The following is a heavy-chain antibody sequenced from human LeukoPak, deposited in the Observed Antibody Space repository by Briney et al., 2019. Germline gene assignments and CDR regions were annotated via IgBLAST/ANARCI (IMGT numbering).Heavy chain of an antibody. J-gene: IGHJ4*02. CDR1: GYSISSGYY. D-gene: IGHD2-2*01. V-gene: IGHV3-49*03. CDR3: TRDTYLIGY. Sequence: LSLTCTVSGYSISSGYYWGWIRQPPGKGLEWVGFIRSKAYGGTTEYAASVKGRFTISRDDSKSIAYLQMNSLKTEDTAVYYCTRDTYLIGYWGQGTLVTVSS. CDR2: IRSKAYGGTT.